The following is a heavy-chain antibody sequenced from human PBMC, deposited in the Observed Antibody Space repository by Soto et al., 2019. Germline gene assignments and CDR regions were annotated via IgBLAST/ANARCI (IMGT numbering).Heavy chain of an antibody. CDR2: ISSSSSYI. J-gene: IGHJ6*02. CDR3: ARDGLGGAIFGVVIKHYYYYGMDV. Sequence: SLRLSCAASGFTFSSYSMNWVRQAPGTGLEWVSSISSSSSYIYYADSVKGRLTISRDNAKNSLYLQMNSLRAEDTAVYYCARDGLGGAIFGVVIKHYYYYGMDVWGQGTTVTVSS. CDR1: GFTFSSYS. D-gene: IGHD3-3*01. V-gene: IGHV3-21*01.